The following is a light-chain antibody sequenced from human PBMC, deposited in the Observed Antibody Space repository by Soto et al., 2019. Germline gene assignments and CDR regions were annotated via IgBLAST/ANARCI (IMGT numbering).Light chain of an antibody. CDR1: QRVSSY. V-gene: IGKV3-11*01. CDR3: QQRSNWPPLT. J-gene: IGKJ4*01. CDR2: DAS. Sequence: EIVLTQSPATLSLSPGERATLSCRASQRVSSYLAWYQQKPGQAPRLLIYDASNRATGIPARFSGSGSGTDFTLTISTLEPEDFALYYCQQRSNWPPLTFGGGTKVEIK.